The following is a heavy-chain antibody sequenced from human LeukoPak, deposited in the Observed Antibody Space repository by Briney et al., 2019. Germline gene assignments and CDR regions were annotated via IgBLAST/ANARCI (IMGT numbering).Heavy chain of an antibody. CDR2: IYYSGRTNYSGRT. CDR3: ARTVVTATIDGFQI. V-gene: IGHV4-39*01. D-gene: IGHD2-21*02. J-gene: IGHJ3*02. CDR1: GGSISSGSYY. Sequence: PSETLSLTCTVSGGSISSGSYYWGWIRQPPGKGLEWIGTIYYSGRTNYSGRTNYNSSLKSRVTISIDTSKNQFSLKLSSVTAADTAVYYCARTVVTATIDGFQIWGQGTMVTVSS.